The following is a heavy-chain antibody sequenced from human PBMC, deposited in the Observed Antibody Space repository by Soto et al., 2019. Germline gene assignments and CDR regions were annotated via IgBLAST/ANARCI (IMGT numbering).Heavy chain of an antibody. V-gene: IGHV3-7*05. CDR3: AREGDSIVGAPLDFQH. J-gene: IGHJ1*01. D-gene: IGHD1-26*01. Sequence: EVQLVESGGGLVQPGGSLRLSCAASGFTFSSYWMSWVRQAPGKGLEWVANIKQDGSEKYYVDSVKGRFTISRDNAKNSLYLQMNSLRAEDTAVYYCAREGDSIVGAPLDFQHWGQGTLVTVSS. CDR1: GFTFSSYW. CDR2: IKQDGSEK.